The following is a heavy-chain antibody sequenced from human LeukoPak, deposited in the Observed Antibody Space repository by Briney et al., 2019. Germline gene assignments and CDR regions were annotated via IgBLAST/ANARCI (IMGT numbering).Heavy chain of an antibody. Sequence: GGSLRLSCAASEFNVRSNYMSWVRQAPGKGLEWVSVLYSGGSTYYADSVKGRFTISSDNSKNTLYLQVNSLRAEDTAVYYCARVRGWKYFDYWGQGTLVTVSS. J-gene: IGHJ4*02. CDR2: LYSGGST. CDR1: EFNVRSNY. D-gene: IGHD1-1*01. V-gene: IGHV3-66*01. CDR3: ARVRGWKYFDY.